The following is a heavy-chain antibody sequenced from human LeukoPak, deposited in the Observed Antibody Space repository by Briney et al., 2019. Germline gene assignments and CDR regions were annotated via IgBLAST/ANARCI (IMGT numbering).Heavy chain of an antibody. J-gene: IGHJ4*02. CDR1: GFTFSNAW. Sequence: GGSLRLSCAASGFTFSNAWMSWVRQAPGKGLEWVGRIKSKTGGGTTDYAAPVKGRFTISRDDSKNTLYLQMNSLKTEDTAVYYCTTDEYYDFWSGSPLDYWGQGTLVTVSS. CDR3: TTDEYYDFWSGSPLDY. V-gene: IGHV3-15*01. D-gene: IGHD3-3*01. CDR2: IKSKTGGGTT.